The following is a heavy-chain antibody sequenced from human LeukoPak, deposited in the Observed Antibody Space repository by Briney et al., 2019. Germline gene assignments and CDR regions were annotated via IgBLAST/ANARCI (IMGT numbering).Heavy chain of an antibody. CDR2: IYYSGST. D-gene: IGHD1-26*01. J-gene: IGHJ4*02. V-gene: IGHV4-39*01. Sequence: SETLSLTCTVSGGSISSSSYYWGWIRQPPGKGLEWIGSIYYSGSTYYNPSLKSRVTISVDTSKNQFSLKLSSVTAADTAVYYYARQRIVGATNERGYYFDYWGQGTLVTVSS. CDR3: ARQRIVGATNERGYYFDY. CDR1: GGSISSSSYY.